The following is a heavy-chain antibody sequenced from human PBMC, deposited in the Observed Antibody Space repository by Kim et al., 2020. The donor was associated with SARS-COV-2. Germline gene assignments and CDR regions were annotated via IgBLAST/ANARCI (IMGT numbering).Heavy chain of an antibody. J-gene: IGHJ5*02. D-gene: IGHD6-25*01. Sequence: GGSLRLSCAASGFSFDDSAMHWVRQAPGKVLEWVSGINYNSGRIGYADSVKGRFTISRDNANKFLYLQMNSLRDEDTALYYCAKARLTDSNWFDPWGQGTLVTVSS. V-gene: IGHV3-9*01. CDR2: INYNSGRI. CDR3: AKARLTDSNWFDP. CDR1: GFSFDDSA.